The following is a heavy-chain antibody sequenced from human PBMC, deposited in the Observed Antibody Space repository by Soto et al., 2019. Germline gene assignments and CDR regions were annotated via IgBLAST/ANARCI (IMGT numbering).Heavy chain of an antibody. CDR3: ARDEGGIVVVVAATPQYYYYGMDV. CDR1: GYTLTSYY. Sequence: ASVKVSCKASGYTLTSYYMHWVRQAPGQGLEWMGIINPSGGSTSYAQKFQGRVTMTRDTSTSTVYMELSSLRSEDTAVYYCARDEGGIVVVVAATPQYYYYGMDVWGQGTTVTVSS. D-gene: IGHD2-15*01. V-gene: IGHV1-46*01. CDR2: INPSGGST. J-gene: IGHJ6*02.